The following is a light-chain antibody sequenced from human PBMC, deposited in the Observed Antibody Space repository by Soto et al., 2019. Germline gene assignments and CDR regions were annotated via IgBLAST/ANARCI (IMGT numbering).Light chain of an antibody. J-gene: IGLJ2*01. Sequence: QSALTQPASVSGSPGQSFTLSCTGTSSDVGGYNYVSWYQQHPGKAPKLMIYDVSNRPSGVSNRFSGSKSGNTASLTISGLQAEDEADYYCSSYTSSSTLVVFGGGTKLTVL. V-gene: IGLV2-14*01. CDR3: SSYTSSSTLVV. CDR1: SSDVGGYNY. CDR2: DVS.